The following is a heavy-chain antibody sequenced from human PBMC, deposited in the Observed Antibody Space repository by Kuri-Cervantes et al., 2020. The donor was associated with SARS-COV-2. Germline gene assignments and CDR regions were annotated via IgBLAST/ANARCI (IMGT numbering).Heavy chain of an antibody. Sequence: ASVKVSCKASGYTFTGYYMHWVRQAPGQGLEWMGWINPNSGGTNYAQKFQGRVTMTTDTSTSTAYMELRSLRSDDTAVYYCARQGSELAVYYFDYWGQGTLVTVSS. D-gene: IGHD6-13*01. CDR2: INPNSGGT. V-gene: IGHV1-2*02. CDR1: GYTFTGYY. J-gene: IGHJ4*02. CDR3: ARQGSELAVYYFDY.